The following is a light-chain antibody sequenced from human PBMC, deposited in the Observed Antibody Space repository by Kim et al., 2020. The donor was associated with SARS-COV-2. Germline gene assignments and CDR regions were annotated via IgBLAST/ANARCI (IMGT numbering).Light chain of an antibody. CDR2: INN. V-gene: IGLV1-44*01. Sequence: GQSGTISCSGRSSNSGSNTVNWYQQLPGTAPKLLIYINNQRPSGVPDRFSGSKSGTSASLAISGLQSEDEANYYCGAWDDSMSAVILGGGTQLTVL. CDR3: GAWDDSMSAVI. CDR1: SSNSGSNT. J-gene: IGLJ2*01.